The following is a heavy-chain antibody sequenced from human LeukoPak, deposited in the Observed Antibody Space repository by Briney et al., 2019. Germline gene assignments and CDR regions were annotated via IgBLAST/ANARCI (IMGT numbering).Heavy chain of an antibody. J-gene: IGHJ5*02. CDR3: AGSEDSALFDP. CDR1: GDSISTYY. D-gene: IGHD1-26*01. V-gene: IGHV4-59*01. Sequence: PSETLSLTCTVSGVSGDSISTYYWSWIRQPPGKGLERIGYIYYSGSTYYHPSLKSRVTILVDTSKNQFSLKLTSVTAADTAVYYCAGSEDSALFDPWGQGTLVTVSS. CDR2: IYYSGST.